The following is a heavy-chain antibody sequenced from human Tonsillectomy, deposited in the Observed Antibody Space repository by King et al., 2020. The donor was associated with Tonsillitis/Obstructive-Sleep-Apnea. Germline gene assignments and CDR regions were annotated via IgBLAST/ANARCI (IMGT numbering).Heavy chain of an antibody. J-gene: IGHJ4*02. CDR2: INTENYI. CDR3: ARDSSGWSRDY. V-gene: IGHV3-21*01. Sequence: QLVQSGGGLVKPGGSLRLSCAASGFAFSSYSMSWVRQAPGKGLEWVSTINTENYIYYAGSVKGRLTISRYNAKNSLYLQMDSLGAEDTAVYYCARDSSGWSRDYWGQGTLVTVSS. CDR1: GFAFSSYS. D-gene: IGHD6-19*01.